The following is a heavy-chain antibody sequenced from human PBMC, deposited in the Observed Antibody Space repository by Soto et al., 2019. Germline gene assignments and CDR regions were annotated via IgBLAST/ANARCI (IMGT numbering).Heavy chain of an antibody. Sequence: AGGSLRLSCAASGFTFSSYAMHWVRQAPGKGLEWVAVISYDGSNKYYADSVKGRFTISRDNSKNTLYLQMNSLRAEDTAVYYCARDHGYCSGGSCYYATYYFDYWGQGTLVTVSS. CDR1: GFTFSSYA. V-gene: IGHV3-30-3*01. CDR2: ISYDGSNK. J-gene: IGHJ4*02. D-gene: IGHD2-15*01. CDR3: ARDHGYCSGGSCYYATYYFDY.